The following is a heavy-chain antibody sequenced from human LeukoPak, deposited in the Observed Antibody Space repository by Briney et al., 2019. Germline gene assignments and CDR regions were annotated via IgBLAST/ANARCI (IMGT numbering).Heavy chain of an antibody. V-gene: IGHV4-34*01. D-gene: IGHD6-13*01. CDR1: GGSFSGYY. CDR3: ARAAPMYSSSWSLDY. J-gene: IGHJ4*02. CDR2: INHSGST. Sequence: PSETLSLTCAVYGGSFSGYYWSWIRQPPGKGLEWIGEINHSGSTNYNPSLKSRVTISVDTSKNQFSLELSSVTAADTAVYYCARAAPMYSSSWSLDYWGQGTLVTVSS.